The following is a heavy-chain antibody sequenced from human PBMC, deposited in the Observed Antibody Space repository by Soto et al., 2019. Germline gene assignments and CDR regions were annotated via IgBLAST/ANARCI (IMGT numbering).Heavy chain of an antibody. Sequence: ASVKVSCKASGYTFSNFGISWVRQAPGEGLEWMGWISPNSEKTKIAQRFQGRVTITADKSTGTAYMELNSLRSEDTAVYYCVRDSPIGSTFSGYDGIDYWGQGTLVTVSS. CDR2: ISPNSEKT. V-gene: IGHV1-18*01. J-gene: IGHJ4*02. D-gene: IGHD5-12*01. CDR3: VRDSPIGSTFSGYDGIDY. CDR1: GYTFSNFG.